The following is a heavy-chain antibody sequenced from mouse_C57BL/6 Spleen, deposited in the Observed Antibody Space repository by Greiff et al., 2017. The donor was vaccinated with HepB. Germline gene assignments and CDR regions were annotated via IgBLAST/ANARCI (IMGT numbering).Heavy chain of an antibody. CDR3: ARPNYYGSSPDY. V-gene: IGHV1-81*01. Sequence: VKLQQSGAELARPGASVKLSCKASGYTFTSYGISWVKQRTGQGLEWIGEIYPRSGNTYYNEKFKGKATLTADKSSSTAYMELRSLTSEDSAVYFCARPNYYGSSPDYWGQGTTLTVSS. CDR1: GYTFTSYG. CDR2: IYPRSGNT. J-gene: IGHJ2*01. D-gene: IGHD1-1*01.